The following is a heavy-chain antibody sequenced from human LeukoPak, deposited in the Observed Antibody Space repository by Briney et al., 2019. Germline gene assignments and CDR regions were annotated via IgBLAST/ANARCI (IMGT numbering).Heavy chain of an antibody. D-gene: IGHD6-19*01. CDR1: GGSISSGDYY. CDR2: IYYSGST. CDR3: ASDRGSSGLRPLDY. V-gene: IGHV4-30-4*01. Sequence: NPSQTPSLTCTVSGGSISSGDYYWSWIRQPPGKGLEWIGYIYYSGSTYYNPSLKSRVTISVDTSKNQFSLKLSTVTAADTAVYYCASDRGSSGLRPLDYWGQGTLVTVSS. J-gene: IGHJ4*02.